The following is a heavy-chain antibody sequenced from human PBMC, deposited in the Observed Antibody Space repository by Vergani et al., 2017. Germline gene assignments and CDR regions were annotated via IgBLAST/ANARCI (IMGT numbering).Heavy chain of an antibody. CDR2: ISASGNA. V-gene: IGHV4-61*02. D-gene: IGHD2-15*01. J-gene: IGHJ3*01. CDR1: GGSISAGYYF. CDR3: ARRSGGYYSGGKVHALRTAFDV. Sequence: QVQLQASGPGRVKPSQTLSLTCTMSGGSISAGYYFWSWIRQPAGKGLEWLGHISASGNASHSPSLKTGVSMSVDTSKNQFSLTVTSVTAADTAIYFCARRSGGYYSGGKVHALRTAFDVWGHGTVVTVSS.